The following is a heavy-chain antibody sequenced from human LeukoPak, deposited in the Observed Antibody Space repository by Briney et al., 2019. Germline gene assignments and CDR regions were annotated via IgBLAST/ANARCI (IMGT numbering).Heavy chain of an antibody. CDR1: GFTFSSYG. D-gene: IGHD3-10*01. CDR2: ISSSSGCI. V-gene: IGHV3-21*01. Sequence: GGTLRLSCAASGFTFSSYGVSWVRQAPGKGLEWVSCISSSSGCIYYAYSVKGRFTISRDNAKNSLSLQMKNQSAEAEAAYYFARVWFGECDAFYTSGQRKTLSASS. CDR3: ARVWFGECDAFYT. J-gene: IGHJ3*02.